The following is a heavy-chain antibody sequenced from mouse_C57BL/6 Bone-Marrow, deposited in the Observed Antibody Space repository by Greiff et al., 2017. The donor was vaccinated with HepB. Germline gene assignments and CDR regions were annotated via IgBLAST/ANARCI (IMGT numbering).Heavy chain of an antibody. CDR3: AMGLRRFAY. V-gene: IGHV1-22*01. Sequence: EVKLQESGPELVKPGASVKMSCKASGYTFTDYNMHWVKQSHGKSLEWIGYINPNNGGTSYNQKFKGKATLTVNKSSSTAYMELRSLTSEDSAVYYCAMGLRRFAYWGQGTLVTVSA. J-gene: IGHJ3*01. D-gene: IGHD2-4*01. CDR1: GYTFTDYN. CDR2: INPNNGGT.